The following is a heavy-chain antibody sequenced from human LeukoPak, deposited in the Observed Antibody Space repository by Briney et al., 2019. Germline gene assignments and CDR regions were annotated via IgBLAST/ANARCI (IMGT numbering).Heavy chain of an antibody. CDR2: IWYDGSNK. CDR1: GFTFSSYG. Sequence: GGSLRLSCAASGFTFSSYGMPWVRQAPGKGLEWVAVIWYDGSNKYYADSVKGRFTISRDNSKNTLYLQMNSLRAEDTAVYYCARVDAYSSSWSPHFDYWGQGTLVTVSS. J-gene: IGHJ4*02. CDR3: ARVDAYSSSWSPHFDY. D-gene: IGHD6-13*01. V-gene: IGHV3-33*01.